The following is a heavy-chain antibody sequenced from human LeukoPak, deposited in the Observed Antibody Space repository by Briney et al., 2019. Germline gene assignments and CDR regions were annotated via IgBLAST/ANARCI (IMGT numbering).Heavy chain of an antibody. Sequence: SETLSLTCTVSGGSVSSGSHYWSWIRQPPGKGLEWIGYIYYSGSTNYNPSLKSRVTISVDTSKNQFSLKLSSVTAADTAVYYCARGIVATISFDYWGQGTLVTVSS. CDR3: ARGIVATISFDY. CDR2: IYYSGST. CDR1: GGSVSSGSHY. D-gene: IGHD5-12*01. V-gene: IGHV4-61*01. J-gene: IGHJ4*02.